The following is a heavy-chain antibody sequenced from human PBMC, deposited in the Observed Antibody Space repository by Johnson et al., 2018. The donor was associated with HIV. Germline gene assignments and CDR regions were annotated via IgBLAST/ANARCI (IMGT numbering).Heavy chain of an antibody. J-gene: IGHJ3*02. D-gene: IGHD2-21*02. CDR2: ISSSGTAI. Sequence: QVQLVESGGGLVKPGGSLRLSCAASEFTFSDYYMTWIRQAPGKGLEWLSYISSSGTAIYYADSVKGRFTISRDDSKNTLYLQMNSLRAEDTAVYYCAKDIGGRGGDCDAFDIWGQGTMVTVSS. V-gene: IGHV3-11*04. CDR3: AKDIGGRGGDCDAFDI. CDR1: EFTFSDYY.